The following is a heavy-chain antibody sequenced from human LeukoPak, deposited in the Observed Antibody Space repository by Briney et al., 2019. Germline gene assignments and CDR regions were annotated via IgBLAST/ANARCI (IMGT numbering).Heavy chain of an antibody. CDR3: ARPYNSGWKGGFDY. V-gene: IGHV4-31*03. D-gene: IGHD6-19*01. J-gene: IGHJ4*02. Sequence: SETLSLTCTVSGGSISSGGYYWSWIRQHPGKGLGWVGNVYYSGGTYYNPSLKSRVTISVDTSKNQFSLKLSSVTAADTAVYYCARPYNSGWKGGFDYWGQGTLVTVSS. CDR1: GGSISSGGYY. CDR2: VYYSGGT.